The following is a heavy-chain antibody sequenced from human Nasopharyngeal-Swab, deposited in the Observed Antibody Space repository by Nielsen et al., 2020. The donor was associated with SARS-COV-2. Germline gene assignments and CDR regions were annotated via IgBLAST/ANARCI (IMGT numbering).Heavy chain of an antibody. CDR2: INPSGGST. Sequence: ASVKVSCKASGYTFTSYYMHWVRQAPGQGLEWMGIINPSGGSTSYAQKFQGRVTISVDTSKNQFSLKLSSVTAADTAVYYCARVWALGTIFGVVGPGDGMDVWGQGTTVTVSS. CDR3: ARVWALGTIFGVVGPGDGMDV. V-gene: IGHV1-46*01. CDR1: GYTFTSYY. J-gene: IGHJ6*02. D-gene: IGHD3-3*01.